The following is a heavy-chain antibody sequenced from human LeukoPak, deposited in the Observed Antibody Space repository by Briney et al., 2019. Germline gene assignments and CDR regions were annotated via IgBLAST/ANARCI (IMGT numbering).Heavy chain of an antibody. V-gene: IGHV1-69*04. CDR2: IIPILGIA. CDR3: AKGTPYSSGWHSKDYYFDY. D-gene: IGHD6-19*01. Sequence: GASVKVSCKASGGTFSSYAISWVRQAPGQGLEWLGRIIPILGIANYAQKFQGRVTMTRDTSTSTVYMELSSLRSEDTAVYYCAKGTPYSSGWHSKDYYFDYWGQGTLVTVSS. CDR1: GGTFSSYA. J-gene: IGHJ4*02.